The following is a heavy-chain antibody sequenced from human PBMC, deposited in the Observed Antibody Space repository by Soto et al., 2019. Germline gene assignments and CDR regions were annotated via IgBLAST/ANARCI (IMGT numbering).Heavy chain of an antibody. Sequence: SETLSLTCAVYGGSFSGYYWSWIRQPPGKGLEWIGEINHSGSTNYNPSLKSRVTISVDTSKNQFSLKLSSVTAADTAVYYCARTLGATGTTFRYYYYYMDVWGKGTTVTVSS. CDR1: GGSFSGYY. CDR2: INHSGST. J-gene: IGHJ6*03. CDR3: ARTLGATGTTFRYYYYYMDV. V-gene: IGHV4-34*01. D-gene: IGHD1-1*01.